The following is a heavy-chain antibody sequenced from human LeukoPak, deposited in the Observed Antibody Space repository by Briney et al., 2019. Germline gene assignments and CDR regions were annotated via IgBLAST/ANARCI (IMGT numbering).Heavy chain of an antibody. Sequence: GGSLRLSCAASGFTFNNYAMTWVRQAPGRSLEWVSTIVGAGGGTFYADSVKGRFTISRDKSKSTLYLQMDSLRPEDTGIYYCTRGGDTTFSDYWGQGALVIVSS. D-gene: IGHD2/OR15-2a*01. CDR1: GFTFNNYA. V-gene: IGHV3-23*01. CDR2: IVGAGGGT. CDR3: TRGGDTTFSDY. J-gene: IGHJ4*02.